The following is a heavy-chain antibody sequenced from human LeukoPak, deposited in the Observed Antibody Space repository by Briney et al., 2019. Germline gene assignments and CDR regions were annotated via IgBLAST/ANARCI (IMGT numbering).Heavy chain of an antibody. V-gene: IGHV3-7*01. Sequence: GSLRLSCAASGLTFSSYWMSWVRQAPGKGLEWVANIKQDGSEKYYVDSVKGRFTISRDNARNSLYLQMNSLRAEDTAIYYCASGRQLGYWGQGTLVTVSS. CDR2: IKQDGSEK. J-gene: IGHJ4*02. D-gene: IGHD3-16*01. CDR3: ASGRQLGY. CDR1: GLTFSSYW.